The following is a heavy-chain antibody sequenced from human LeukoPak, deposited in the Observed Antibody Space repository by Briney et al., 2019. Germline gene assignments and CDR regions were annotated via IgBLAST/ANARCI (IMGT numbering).Heavy chain of an antibody. Sequence: SETLSLTCTVSGGSISSSRYYWGWIRQPPGKGLEWIVSIYYSGSTYYNPSLKSRVTISVDTAKNQFSLKLSSVTAADTAVYYCTHLGSIAAAGTLFDYWGQGTLVTVSS. D-gene: IGHD6-13*01. V-gene: IGHV4-39*01. J-gene: IGHJ4*02. CDR1: GGSISSSRYY. CDR3: THLGSIAAAGTLFDY. CDR2: IYYSGST.